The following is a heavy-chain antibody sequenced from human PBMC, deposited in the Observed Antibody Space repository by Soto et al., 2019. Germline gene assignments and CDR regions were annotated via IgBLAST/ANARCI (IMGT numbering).Heavy chain of an antibody. CDR1: GYTFISYG. J-gene: IGHJ4*02. D-gene: IGHD1-26*01. V-gene: IGHV1-3*01. CDR3: ARDDSGFSGSHYIDYFNY. Sequence: ASVKVSCKASGYTFISYGISWVRQAPGQRLEWMGWINGGNGNTYYSEHFQGRVTFTGDTSAGTVYMQLSSLTSEDTAVYYCARDDSGFSGSHYIDYFNYWGQGALVTVSS. CDR2: INGGNGNT.